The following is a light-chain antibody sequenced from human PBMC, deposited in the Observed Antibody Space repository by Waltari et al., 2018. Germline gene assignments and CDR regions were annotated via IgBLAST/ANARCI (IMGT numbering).Light chain of an antibody. Sequence: QSVLTQPPSASGTPGQRVTISCSGSTSNLGSNPVNWYQQLPGKAPKLLIYRSDQRPSGVPDRFSGSKSGTSASLAISGLQSEDEADYYCAAWDDSLNGHWVFGGGTKVTVL. CDR2: RSD. V-gene: IGLV1-44*01. CDR3: AAWDDSLNGHWV. J-gene: IGLJ3*02. CDR1: TSNLGSNP.